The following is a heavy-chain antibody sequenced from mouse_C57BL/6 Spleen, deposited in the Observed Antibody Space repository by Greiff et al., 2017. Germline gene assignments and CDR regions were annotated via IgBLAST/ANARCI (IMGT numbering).Heavy chain of an antibody. V-gene: IGHV1-69*01. J-gene: IGHJ1*03. D-gene: IGHD1-1*01. CDR3: ARWGSSYFYDV. CDR2: FYPSNSYT. CDR1: GYTFTTYP. Sequence: QVQLQQSGAELVMPGASVKLSCKASGYTFTTYPMHWVKQRPGQGLEWIGEFYPSNSYTTSNQKFKGKSTLTVDKSSSTVYMQLRSLTSEDSAVKYDARWGSSYFYDVWGTGTTVTVSS.